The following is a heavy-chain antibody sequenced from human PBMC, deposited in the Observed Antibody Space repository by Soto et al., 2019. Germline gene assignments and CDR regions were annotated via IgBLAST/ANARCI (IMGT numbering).Heavy chain of an antibody. CDR1: GYTFTGYY. Sequence: ASVKVSCKASGYTFTGYYMHWVRQAPGQGLEWIGWINPNSGGTNYAQKFQGRVTMTRDTSISTAYMELSRLRSDDTAVYYCARSEQQLVRVFDYWGQGTLVTVSS. CDR3: ARSEQQLVRVFDY. V-gene: IGHV1-2*02. D-gene: IGHD6-13*01. J-gene: IGHJ4*02. CDR2: INPNSGGT.